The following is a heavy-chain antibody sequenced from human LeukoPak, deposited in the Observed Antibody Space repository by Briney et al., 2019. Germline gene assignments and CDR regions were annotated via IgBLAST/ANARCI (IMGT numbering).Heavy chain of an antibody. CDR2: IYYSWST. CDR1: FGSISSSIYY. V-gene: IGHV4-39*01. CDR3: VGLVVPGWFDP. D-gene: IGHD2-15*01. J-gene: IGHJ5*02. Sequence: PSETLSLTYTVSFGSISSSIYYLAWIRHSPGKGLDWIAKIYYSWSTYYNPYLNSRVTISVDTSKTQFSLKLSSVIATDTAVYYCVGLVVPGWFDPWGQGTLVTVSS.